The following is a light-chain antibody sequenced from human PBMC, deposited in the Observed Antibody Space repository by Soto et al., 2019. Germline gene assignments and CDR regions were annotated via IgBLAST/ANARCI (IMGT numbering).Light chain of an antibody. Sequence: QSVLTQPPSVSGAPGQRVTISCTGSSSNIGAGYDVHWYQQLPGTAPKLLIYGNSNRPSGVPDRFSGSKSGTSASLAITGLQAEDEADYYCQSDDSSLSGPDVVGTGTKLTVL. CDR3: QSDDSSLSGPDV. CDR2: GNS. J-gene: IGLJ1*01. V-gene: IGLV1-40*01. CDR1: SSNIGAGYD.